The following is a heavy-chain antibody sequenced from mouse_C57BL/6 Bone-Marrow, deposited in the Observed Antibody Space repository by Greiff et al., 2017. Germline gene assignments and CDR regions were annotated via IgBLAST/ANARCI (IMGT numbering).Heavy chain of an antibody. CDR2: IYPRSGIT. Sequence: VQLQQSGPELVRPGASVKLSCKASGYPFTSYGISWVKQRTGQGLAWIGQIYPRSGITYYNAKFKGKATLTADKSSSTAYMRLSSLTSEDSAVYFCARGGGSSWDYWGQGTMVTVSA. V-gene: IGHV1-81*01. D-gene: IGHD4-1*01. CDR3: ARGGGSSWDY. CDR1: GYPFTSYG. J-gene: IGHJ3*01.